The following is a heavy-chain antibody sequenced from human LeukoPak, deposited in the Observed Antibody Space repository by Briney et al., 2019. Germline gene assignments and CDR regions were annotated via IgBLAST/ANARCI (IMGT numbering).Heavy chain of an antibody. V-gene: IGHV3-33*06. CDR3: AKGKINHEYAFDM. Sequence: PGGSLRLSCAASGFPFSSYGIHWVRQAPGKGLEWVAVIWYDGSTKYYADSVKGRFTISRDNSKNTLYLQMNSLRAEDTAVYFCAKGKINHEYAFDMWGQGTMVTVSS. J-gene: IGHJ3*02. CDR2: IWYDGSTK. CDR1: GFPFSSYG.